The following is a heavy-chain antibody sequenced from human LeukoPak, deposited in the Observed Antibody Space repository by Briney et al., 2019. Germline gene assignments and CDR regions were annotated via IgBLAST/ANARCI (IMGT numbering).Heavy chain of an antibody. Sequence: SETLSLTCTVSGGSIRSYYWSWIRQPPGKGLEWIGYIYYSGSTNYNPSLKSRVTISVDTSKNQFSLKRSSVTAPDTAVYYCARDWGGGIAMDHHYYGMDVRGQGTTVTVSS. CDR3: ARDWGGGIAMDHHYYGMDV. CDR1: GGSIRSYY. V-gene: IGHV4-59*01. J-gene: IGHJ6*02. CDR2: IYYSGST. D-gene: IGHD6-19*01.